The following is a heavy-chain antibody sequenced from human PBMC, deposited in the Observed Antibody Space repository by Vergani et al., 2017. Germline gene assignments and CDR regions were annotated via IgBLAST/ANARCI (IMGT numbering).Heavy chain of an antibody. CDR1: GGSISSGGYY. D-gene: IGHD3-3*01. J-gene: IGHJ3*02. V-gene: IGHV4-31*03. CDR3: ARSYDFWSGYYDDAFDI. Sequence: QVQLQESGPGLVKPSQTLSLTCTVPGGSISSGGYYWSWIRQHPGKGLEWIGYIYYSGSTYYNPSLKSRVTISVDTSKNQFSLKLSSVTAADTAVYYCARSYDFWSGYYDDAFDIWGQGTMVTVSS. CDR2: IYYSGST.